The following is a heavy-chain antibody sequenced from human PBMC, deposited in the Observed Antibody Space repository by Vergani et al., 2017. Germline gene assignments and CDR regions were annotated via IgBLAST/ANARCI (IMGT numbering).Heavy chain of an antibody. CDR3: VKSGRYFDWLQACYFDY. J-gene: IGHJ4*02. D-gene: IGHD3-9*01. V-gene: IGHV3-64D*06. CDR2: ISCNGGTT. Sequence: EVQLLESGGGLVQPGGSLRLSCAASGFTFSNYAMIWVRQAPGKGLEYVSAISCNGGTTYYADSVKGRFTISRDNSKNTLYLQMSSLRAEDTAIYYCVKSGRYFDWLQACYFDYWGQGTLVTVSS. CDR1: GFTFSNYA.